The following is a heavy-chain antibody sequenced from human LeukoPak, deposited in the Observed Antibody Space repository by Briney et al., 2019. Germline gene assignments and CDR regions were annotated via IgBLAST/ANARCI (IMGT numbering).Heavy chain of an antibody. Sequence: GGSLRLSCAACGFTFSGAWMTWVRQAPGKGLEWVGRIKSSTHGGTTEYAAPVKGRITISRDDSKNTLYLQMNSLKTEDTAVYFCTTLPTPWGQGTLVTVSS. D-gene: IGHD1-26*01. V-gene: IGHV3-15*01. CDR1: GFTFSGAW. CDR3: TTLPTP. CDR2: IKSSTHGGTT. J-gene: IGHJ5*02.